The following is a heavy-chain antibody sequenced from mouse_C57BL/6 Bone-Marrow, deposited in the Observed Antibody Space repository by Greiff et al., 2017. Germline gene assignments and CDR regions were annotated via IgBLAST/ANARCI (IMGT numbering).Heavy chain of an antibody. D-gene: IGHD4-1*01. CDR1: GYTFTSYW. V-gene: IGHV1-69*01. J-gene: IGHJ2*01. Sequence: QVQLQQPGAELVMPGASVKLSCKASGYTFTSYWMHWVKQRPGQGLAWIGEIDPSDSYTNYNQKFKGKSTLTVDKSSSTAYMQLSSLTSEDSAVYYCARSNWAFDYWGQGTTLTVSS. CDR3: ARSNWAFDY. CDR2: IDPSDSYT.